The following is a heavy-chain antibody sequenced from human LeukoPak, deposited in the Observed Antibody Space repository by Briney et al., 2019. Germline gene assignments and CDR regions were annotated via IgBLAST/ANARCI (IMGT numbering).Heavy chain of an antibody. CDR3: ARGVSNFWSGYYKALRYMDV. CDR2: IYHSGST. CDR1: GGSISSSNW. J-gene: IGHJ6*03. D-gene: IGHD3-3*01. V-gene: IGHV4-4*02. Sequence: SETLSLTCTVSGGSISSSNWWSWVRQPPGKGLEWIGEIYHSGSTNYNPSLKSRVTISVDKSKNQFSLKLSSVTAADTAVYYCARGVSNFWSGYYKALRYMDVWGKGTTVTVSS.